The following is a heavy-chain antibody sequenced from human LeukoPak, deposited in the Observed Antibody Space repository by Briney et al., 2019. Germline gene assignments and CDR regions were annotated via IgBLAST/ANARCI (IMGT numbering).Heavy chain of an antibody. V-gene: IGHV4-34*01. CDR2: ISHSGST. Sequence: PSETLSLTCAVYGGSFSGYYWSWIRQPPGKGLEWIGEISHSGSTNYNPSLKSRVTISVDTSKNQFSLKLSSVTAADTAVYYCARLYGGNSGYWGQGTLVTVSS. J-gene: IGHJ4*02. CDR3: ARLYGGNSGY. CDR1: GGSFSGYY. D-gene: IGHD4-23*01.